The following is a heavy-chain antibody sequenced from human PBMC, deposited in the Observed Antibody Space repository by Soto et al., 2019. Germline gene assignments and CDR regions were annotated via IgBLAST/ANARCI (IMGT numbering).Heavy chain of an antibody. Sequence: GASVKVSCKASGYTFTGYYMHWVRQAPGQGLEWMGWINPNSGGANYAQKFQGWVTITRDTSISTAYMELSSLRSDDTAVYYCARSSLGYRTVYYYYGKDVWGQGTTVTVSS. CDR2: INPNSGGA. V-gene: IGHV1-2*04. J-gene: IGHJ6*02. CDR1: GYTFTGYY. D-gene: IGHD3-16*01. CDR3: ARSSLGYRTVYYYYGKDV.